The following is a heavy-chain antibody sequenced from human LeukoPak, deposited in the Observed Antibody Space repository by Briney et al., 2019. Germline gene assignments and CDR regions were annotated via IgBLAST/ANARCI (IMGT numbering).Heavy chain of an antibody. D-gene: IGHD3-22*01. CDR3: ARDALTYYYDSSGYYRNDY. V-gene: IGHV3-21*01. CDR2: ISSSSSYI. CDR1: GFTFSSYS. J-gene: IGHJ4*02. Sequence: GGSLRLSCAASGFTFSSYSMNWVRQAPGKGLEWVSSISSSSSYIYYADSVKGRFTISRDNAKNSLYLQMNSLRVEDTAVYYCARDALTYYYDSSGYYRNDYWGQGTLVTVSS.